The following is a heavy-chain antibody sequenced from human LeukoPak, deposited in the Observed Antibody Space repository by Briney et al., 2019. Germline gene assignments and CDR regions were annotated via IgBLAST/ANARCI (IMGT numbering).Heavy chain of an antibody. CDR3: AGDSTEGFYDFWSGYYLYNWFDP. Sequence: ASVKVSCKASGYTFTTYGISWVRQAPGQGLEWMGWISAYNGNTNYARKLQGRVTMTTDTSTSTAYMELRSLRSDDTAVYYCAGDSTEGFYDFWSGYYLYNWFDPWGQGTLVTVSS. CDR1: GYTFTTYG. V-gene: IGHV1-18*01. D-gene: IGHD3-3*01. CDR2: ISAYNGNT. J-gene: IGHJ5*02.